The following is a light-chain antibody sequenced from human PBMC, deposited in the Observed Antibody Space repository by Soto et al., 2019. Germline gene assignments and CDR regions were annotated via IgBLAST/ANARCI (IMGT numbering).Light chain of an antibody. J-gene: IGLJ1*01. CDR1: NIGTKS. Sequence: SYELTQPPSVSVAPGQTARLTCGGDNIGTKSVHWYQQKPGQAPVLVVYDDSDRPSGIPERFAGSNSGTKATLTISRVEAGDEADYYCQVWDSSSDHYGFGTATKLTVL. CDR3: QVWDSSSDHYG. CDR2: DDS. V-gene: IGLV3-21*02.